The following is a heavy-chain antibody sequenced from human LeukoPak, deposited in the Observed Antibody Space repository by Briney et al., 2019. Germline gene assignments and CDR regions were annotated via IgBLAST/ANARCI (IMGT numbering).Heavy chain of an antibody. CDR1: GGTFSSYA. CDR2: IIPIFGTA. CDR3: ARGVGGIVATIKRYGEPYYFDY. Sequence: ASVKVSCKASGGTFSSYAISWVRQAPGQGLEWMGRIIPIFGTANYAQKFQGRVTITTDESTSTAYMELSSLRSEDTAVYYCARGVGGIVATIKRYGEPYYFDYWGQGTPVTVSS. J-gene: IGHJ4*02. D-gene: IGHD5-12*01. V-gene: IGHV1-69*05.